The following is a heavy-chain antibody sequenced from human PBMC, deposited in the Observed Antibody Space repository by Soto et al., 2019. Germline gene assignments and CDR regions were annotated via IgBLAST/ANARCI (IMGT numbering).Heavy chain of an antibody. V-gene: IGHV1-69*01. CDR2: IIPILDTT. CDR3: ASGGTTVNRRFVF. Sequence: QVQVVQSGAGVKKPGSSVRVSCKASGGNSSSYAITWMRQAPGQGLEWMGGIIPILDTTDYAQKFQGRVTFTADESTSTVYMELSSLTSEDTAVYYCASGGTTVNRRFVFWGQGTLVTVSS. D-gene: IGHD4-4*01. J-gene: IGHJ4*02. CDR1: GGNSSSYA.